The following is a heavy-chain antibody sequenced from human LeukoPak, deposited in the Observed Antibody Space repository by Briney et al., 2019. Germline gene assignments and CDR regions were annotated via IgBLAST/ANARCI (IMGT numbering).Heavy chain of an antibody. Sequence: GGSLRLSCAASGFTFSSYAMSWVRQAPGKGLEWVSAISGSGGSTYYADSVKGRFTISRDNSKNTLYLQMNSLRAEDTAVYYCANTPGERGTVDYFDYWGQGTLVTVSS. V-gene: IGHV3-23*01. CDR3: ANTPGERGTVDYFDY. CDR1: GFTFSSYA. CDR2: ISGSGGST. D-gene: IGHD7-27*01. J-gene: IGHJ4*02.